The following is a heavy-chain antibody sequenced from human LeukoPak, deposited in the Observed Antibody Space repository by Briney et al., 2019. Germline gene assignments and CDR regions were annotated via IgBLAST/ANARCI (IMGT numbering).Heavy chain of an antibody. J-gene: IGHJ3*02. D-gene: IGHD2-21*02. Sequence: SQTLSLTCTASGGSISSPGYYRTWVRQFPGKGLEWIGNIYYTGSTHYNPSLKSRVTISIDTSKNQISLNLSSVTDADTAIYYCAREVVLTGTFAFDIWGQGTKVSVSP. CDR2: IYYTGST. V-gene: IGHV4-31*03. CDR1: GGSISSPGYY. CDR3: AREVVLTGTFAFDI.